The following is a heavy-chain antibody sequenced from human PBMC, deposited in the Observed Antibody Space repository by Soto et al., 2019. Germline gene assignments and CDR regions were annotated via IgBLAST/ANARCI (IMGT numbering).Heavy chain of an antibody. Sequence: EVQLVEFGGGLVQPGGSLRLSCAASGFTFSSYSMNWVRQAPGKGLEWVSYISSSSGPIYYADSVKGRFTISRDNAKNSLYLQMTSLRAADTAVYYCARGWLGGVASIRGDYWGQGTLVTVSS. CDR3: ARGWLGGVASIRGDY. J-gene: IGHJ4*02. CDR2: ISSSSGPI. CDR1: GFTFSSYS. D-gene: IGHD5-12*01. V-gene: IGHV3-48*01.